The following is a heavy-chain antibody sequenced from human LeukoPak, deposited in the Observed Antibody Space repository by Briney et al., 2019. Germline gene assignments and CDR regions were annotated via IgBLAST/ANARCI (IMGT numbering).Heavy chain of an antibody. CDR1: GYTFTGYY. Sequence: ASVKVSCKASGYTFTGYYMHWVRQAPGQGLEWMGWINPNSGGTNYAQRFQGRDTMTRDTSISTAYMELSRLRSDDTAVYYCARVAVVVPTDDWFDPWGQGTLVTVSS. CDR3: ARVAVVVPTDDWFDP. J-gene: IGHJ5*02. D-gene: IGHD3-22*01. V-gene: IGHV1-2*02. CDR2: INPNSGGT.